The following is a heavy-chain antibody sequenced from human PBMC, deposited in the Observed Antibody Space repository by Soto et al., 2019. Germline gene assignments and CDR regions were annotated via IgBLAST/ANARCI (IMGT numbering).Heavy chain of an antibody. CDR3: AGGGVRGVITRTRDYYGMDV. Sequence: GGSLRLSCAASGFTFSTYSMNWVRQAPGKGLEWVSYISSSSSTIFYTDSVKGRFTISADKSISTAYLQWSSLKASDTAMYYCAGGGVRGVITRTRDYYGMDVWGQGTTVTVSS. CDR1: GFTFSTYS. V-gene: IGHV3-48*01. J-gene: IGHJ6*02. D-gene: IGHD3-10*01. CDR2: ISSSSSTI.